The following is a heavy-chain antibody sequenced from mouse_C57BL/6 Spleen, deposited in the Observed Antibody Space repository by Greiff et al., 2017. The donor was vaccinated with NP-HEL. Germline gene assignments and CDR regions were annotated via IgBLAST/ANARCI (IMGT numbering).Heavy chain of an antibody. D-gene: IGHD4-1*01. V-gene: IGHV3-6*01. CDR3: ARDRHWDAMDY. CDR1: GYSITSGYY. CDR2: ISYDGSN. Sequence: EVKLQESGPGLVKPSQSLSLTCSVTGYSITSGYYWNWIRQFPGNKLEWMGYISYDGSNNYNPSLKNRISITRDTSKNQFFLKLNSVTTEDTATYYCARDRHWDAMDYWGQGTSVTVSS. J-gene: IGHJ4*01.